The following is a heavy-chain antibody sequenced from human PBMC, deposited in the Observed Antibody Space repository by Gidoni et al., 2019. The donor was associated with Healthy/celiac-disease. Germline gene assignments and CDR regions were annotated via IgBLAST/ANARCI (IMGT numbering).Heavy chain of an antibody. CDR1: GFTFDDYA. D-gene: IGHD6-13*01. V-gene: IGHV3-9*01. CDR3: AKGQTPIVAAGKDY. CDR2: ISWNSGSI. Sequence: EVQLVESGGGLVQTGRCLRLSCAASGFTFDDYAMHWVRQAPGKGLEGVSGISWNSGSIGYADSVKGRFTISRDNAKNSLCLQMNSLRAEDTALYYCAKGQTPIVAAGKDYWGQGTLVTVSS. J-gene: IGHJ4*02.